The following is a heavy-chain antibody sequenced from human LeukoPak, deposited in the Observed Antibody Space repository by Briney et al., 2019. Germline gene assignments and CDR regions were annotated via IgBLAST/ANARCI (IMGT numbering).Heavy chain of an antibody. CDR3: AELGITMIGGV. D-gene: IGHD3-10*02. Sequence: GGSLRLSCAASGFTFSNAWMNWVRQAPGKGLEWVSYISSSGSTIYYADSVRGRFTISRDNAKNSLYLQMNSLRAEDTAVYYCAELGITMIGGVWGKGTTVTISS. V-gene: IGHV3-48*04. CDR1: GFTFSNAW. CDR2: ISSSGSTI. J-gene: IGHJ6*04.